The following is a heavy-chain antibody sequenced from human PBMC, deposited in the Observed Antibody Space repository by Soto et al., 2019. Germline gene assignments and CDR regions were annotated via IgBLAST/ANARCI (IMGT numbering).Heavy chain of an antibody. CDR1: GYTFTSYD. V-gene: IGHV1-8*01. CDR3: ARGGYCTNGVCQGNWFDP. CDR2: MNPNSGNT. J-gene: IGHJ5*02. Sequence: ASVKVSCKASGYTFTSYDINWVRQATGQGLEWMGWMNPNSGNTGYAQKFQGRVTMTRNTSISTAYMELSSLRSEDTAVYYCARGGYCTNGVCQGNWFDPWGQGTLVTVSS. D-gene: IGHD2-8*01.